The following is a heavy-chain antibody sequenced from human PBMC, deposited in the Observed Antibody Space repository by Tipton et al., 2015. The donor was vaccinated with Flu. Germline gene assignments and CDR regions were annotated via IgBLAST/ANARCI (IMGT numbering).Heavy chain of an antibody. CDR1: GGSVSSNY. J-gene: IGHJ6*02. Sequence: TLSLTCTVSGGSVSSNYWIWIRQFPGKGLEWIGLIFYRGTTNYNPSLKSRVSISSDTSKNEFSLKLTSVTAADTAVYYCARELRFLEGSMDVWGQGATVTVSS. V-gene: IGHV4-59*02. CDR3: ARELRFLEGSMDV. CDR2: IFYRGTT. D-gene: IGHD3-3*01.